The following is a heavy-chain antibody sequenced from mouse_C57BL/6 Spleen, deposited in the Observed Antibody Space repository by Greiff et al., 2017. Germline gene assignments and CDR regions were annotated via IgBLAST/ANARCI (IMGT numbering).Heavy chain of an antibody. CDR3: ARWTLGFDY. CDR2: INPNNGGT. CDR1: GYTFTDYN. V-gene: IGHV1-18*01. Sequence: VVKPGASVKIPCKASGYTFTDYNMDWVKQSHGKSLEWIGDINPNNGGTIYNQKFKGKATLTVDKSSSTAYMELRSLTSEDTAVYYCARWTLGFDYWGQGTTLTVSS. J-gene: IGHJ2*01. D-gene: IGHD4-1*01.